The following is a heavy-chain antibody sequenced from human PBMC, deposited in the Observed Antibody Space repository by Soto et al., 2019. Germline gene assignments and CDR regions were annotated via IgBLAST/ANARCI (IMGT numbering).Heavy chain of an antibody. Sequence: GGSLRLSCAASGFTFSSYAMHWVRQAPGKGLEWVAVISYDGSNKYYADSVKGRFTISRDNSKNTLYLQMNSLRAEDTAVYYCARSLRYYYDSSGYSPHYGMDVWGQGTTVTVSS. V-gene: IGHV3-30-3*01. CDR3: ARSLRYYYDSSGYSPHYGMDV. D-gene: IGHD3-22*01. CDR2: ISYDGSNK. CDR1: GFTFSSYA. J-gene: IGHJ6*02.